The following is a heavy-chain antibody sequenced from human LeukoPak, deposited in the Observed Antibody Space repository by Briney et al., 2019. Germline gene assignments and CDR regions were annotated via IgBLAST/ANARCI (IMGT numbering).Heavy chain of an antibody. V-gene: IGHV1-58*01. D-gene: IGHD5-18*01. CDR1: GFTFTSSA. J-gene: IGHJ4*02. CDR2: IVVGSGNT. Sequence: GTSVKVSCKASGFTFTSSAVQWVRQARGQRLEWIGWIVVGSGNTNYAQRFQERVTITRDMSTSTAYMGLSSLRSEDTAVYYCARTPGYSYASYYFDYWGQGTLVTVSS. CDR3: ARTPGYSYASYYFDY.